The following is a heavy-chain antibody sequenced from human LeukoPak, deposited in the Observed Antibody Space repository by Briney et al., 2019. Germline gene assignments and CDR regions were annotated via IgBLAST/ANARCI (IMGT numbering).Heavy chain of an antibody. V-gene: IGHV1-69*04. CDR1: GGTFSSYA. CDR2: IIPILGIA. J-gene: IGHJ5*02. CDR3: ARDPPSRKVGATPPENWFDP. Sequence: SVKVSCKASGGTFSSYAISWVRQAPGQGLEWMGRIIPILGIANYAQKFQGRVTITADKSTSTAYMELSSLRSEDTAVYYCARDPPSRKVGATPPENWFDPWGQGTLVTVSS. D-gene: IGHD1-26*01.